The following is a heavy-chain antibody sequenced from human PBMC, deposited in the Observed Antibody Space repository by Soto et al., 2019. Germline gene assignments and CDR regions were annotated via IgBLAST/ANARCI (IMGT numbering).Heavy chain of an antibody. Sequence: EVQLVESGGGLVKPGGSLRLSCAVTGFTFSNAWMSWVRQAPGKGLEWVGRVKSRTDGGTTDYAAPVKGRFTISRDDSTNTLYLEMNSLTTEDTAVYYCTIVADTSSWPFDHWGQGPLVTVSS. CDR3: TIVADTSSWPFDH. V-gene: IGHV3-15*01. D-gene: IGHD2-2*01. CDR1: GFTFSNAW. J-gene: IGHJ4*02. CDR2: VKSRTDGGTT.